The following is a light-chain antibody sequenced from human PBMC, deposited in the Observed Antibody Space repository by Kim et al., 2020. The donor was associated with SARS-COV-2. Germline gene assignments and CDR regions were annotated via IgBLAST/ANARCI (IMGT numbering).Light chain of an antibody. CDR1: QHIGSW. CDR3: QQANSFPYT. V-gene: IGKV1D-12*01. Sequence: ASVGDRVLITCRASQHIGSWLAWYQQKPGKAPELLIAAASTLHSGVPARFSGSGSGTDFTLTITSLQPEDFATYYCQQANSFPYTFGQGTKVDIK. CDR2: AAS. J-gene: IGKJ2*01.